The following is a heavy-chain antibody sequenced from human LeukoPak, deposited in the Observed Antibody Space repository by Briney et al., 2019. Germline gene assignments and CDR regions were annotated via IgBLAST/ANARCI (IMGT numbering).Heavy chain of an antibody. CDR1: GFTFSDYY. Sequence: GGSLRLSCAASGFTFSDYYMSWIRQAPGKGLEWVSYISSSGSTIYYADSVKGRFTISRDNAKNSLYLQMNSLRAEDTAVYYCARDRVAAAGETSPNWFDPWGQGTLVTVSS. CDR3: ARDRVAAAGETSPNWFDP. J-gene: IGHJ5*02. V-gene: IGHV3-11*01. CDR2: ISSSGSTI. D-gene: IGHD6-13*01.